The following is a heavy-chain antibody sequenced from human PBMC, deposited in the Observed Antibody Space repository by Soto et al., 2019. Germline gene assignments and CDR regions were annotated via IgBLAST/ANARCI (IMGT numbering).Heavy chain of an antibody. J-gene: IGHJ6*04. V-gene: IGHV4-59*01. CDR3: PRDLLTGTPDYYHYYGIDV. D-gene: IGHD3-9*01. CDR1: GGSISSYY. Sequence: SATLSLACSVSGGSISSYYWSWIRQPPGKGLEWIGYIYYSGSTNYNPSLKSRVTISVDTSKNQFSLKLSSVTAADTAVYYCPRDLLTGTPDYYHYYGIDVWSNG. CDR2: IYYSGST.